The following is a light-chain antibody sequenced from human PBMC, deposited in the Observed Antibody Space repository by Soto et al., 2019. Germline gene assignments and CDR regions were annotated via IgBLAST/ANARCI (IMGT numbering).Light chain of an antibody. J-gene: IGLJ1*01. CDR2: EVT. Sequence: QSALTQPPSASGSPGQSVTISCTGTSSDVGGYNYVSWYQQHPGKAPRLVIYEVTKRPSGVPDRFSGSKSGNTASLTVSGLQADDEADYYCSSFSGFSTVFGTGTKLNVL. CDR3: SSFSGFSTV. V-gene: IGLV2-8*01. CDR1: SSDVGGYNY.